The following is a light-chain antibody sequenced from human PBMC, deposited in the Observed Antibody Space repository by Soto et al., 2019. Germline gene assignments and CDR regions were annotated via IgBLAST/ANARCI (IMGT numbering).Light chain of an antibody. CDR2: GAS. J-gene: IGKJ1*01. CDR3: QQYGSSGT. Sequence: EIVMTQSPATLSASPGERATLSCRASQSVSSTLAWYQQKPGQAPRLLISGASTRATGIPARFSGSGSGTDFTLTISRLEPEDFAVYYCQQYGSSGTFGQGTKVDIK. CDR1: QSVSST. V-gene: IGKV3-15*01.